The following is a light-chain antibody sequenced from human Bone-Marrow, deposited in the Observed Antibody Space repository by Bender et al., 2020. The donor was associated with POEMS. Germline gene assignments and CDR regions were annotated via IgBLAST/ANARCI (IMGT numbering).Light chain of an antibody. Sequence: QSALTQPASVSGSPGQSITISCTGTSSDVGSYNLVSWYQLHPGKAPKLMIYDVNKRPSGVSNRFSGYKSGNTASLTISGLQADDEAVYYCCSYPGSYTFVFGTGTKVTVL. CDR2: DVN. J-gene: IGLJ1*01. V-gene: IGLV2-23*02. CDR3: CSYPGSYTFV. CDR1: SSDVGSYNL.